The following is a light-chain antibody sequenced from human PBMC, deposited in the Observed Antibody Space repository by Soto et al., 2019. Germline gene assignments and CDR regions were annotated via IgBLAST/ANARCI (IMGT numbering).Light chain of an antibody. CDR3: QQYNNWPALT. Sequence: EIGMTQSPATLSVSPGERAILSCRASQSVSSNLAWYQQKPGQAPRLLIYGASTRATGIPARLSGSGSGTEFTLTISSLQSEDFAVYYCQQYNNWPALTFGGGTKVEIK. CDR2: GAS. V-gene: IGKV3-15*01. J-gene: IGKJ4*01. CDR1: QSVSSN.